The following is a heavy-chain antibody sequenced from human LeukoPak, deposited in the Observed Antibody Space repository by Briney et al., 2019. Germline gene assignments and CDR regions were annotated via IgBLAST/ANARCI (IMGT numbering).Heavy chain of an antibody. V-gene: IGHV1-8*01. CDR2: MNPNSGNT. D-gene: IGHD3-3*01. CDR3: ARDMPYDFWSGYTQSNYYYYMDV. CDR1: GYTFTSYD. Sequence: ASVKVSCKASGYTFTSYDINWVRQATGQGLEWMGWMNPNSGNTGYAQKFQGRVTMTRNTSISTAYMALSSLRSEDTAVYYCARDMPYDFWSGYTQSNYYYYMDVWGKGTTVTVSS. J-gene: IGHJ6*03.